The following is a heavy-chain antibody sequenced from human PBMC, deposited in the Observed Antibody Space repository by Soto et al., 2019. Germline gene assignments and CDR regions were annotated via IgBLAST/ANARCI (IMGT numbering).Heavy chain of an antibody. CDR2: INHSGDT. V-gene: IGHV4-34*01. CDR1: GGRFSNYF. D-gene: IGHD3-9*01. J-gene: IGHJ4*02. CDR3: ACVYTRLRYFDWLLPPHYFDY. Sequence: PSETLSLTCAVSGGRFSNYFWAWIRQAPGKGLERIGEINHSGDTHFDPSLESRVTMSVDTSKNQFSLKLSSVTAADTAVYYCACVYTRLRYFDWLLPPHYFDYWGQGTLVTVS.